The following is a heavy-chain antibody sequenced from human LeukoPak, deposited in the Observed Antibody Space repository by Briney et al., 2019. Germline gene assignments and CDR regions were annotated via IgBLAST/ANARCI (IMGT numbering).Heavy chain of an antibody. Sequence: SETLSLTCSVSGESISSSGYFCGWIRQPPGKGLEWIGSISYSGSTYYNPSLKSRVTIPVDTSKNQFSLKLSSVTAADTAVYYCARSWHSSGYYSPFDYWGQGTLVTVSS. J-gene: IGHJ4*02. CDR1: GESISSSGYF. CDR3: ARSWHSSGYYSPFDY. D-gene: IGHD3-22*01. CDR2: ISYSGST. V-gene: IGHV4-39*07.